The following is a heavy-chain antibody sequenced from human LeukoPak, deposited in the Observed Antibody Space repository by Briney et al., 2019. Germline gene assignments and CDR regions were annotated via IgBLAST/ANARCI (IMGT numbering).Heavy chain of an antibody. CDR1: GFTFSSYA. Sequence: GRFLRLSCAASGFTFSSYAMHWVRQAPGKGLEWVAVISYDGSNKYYADSVKGRFTISRDNSKNTLYLQMNSLRAEDTAVYYCARGSPQPGYSSVAFDIWGQGTMVTVSS. V-gene: IGHV3-30-3*01. D-gene: IGHD6-25*01. J-gene: IGHJ3*02. CDR2: ISYDGSNK. CDR3: ARGSPQPGYSSVAFDI.